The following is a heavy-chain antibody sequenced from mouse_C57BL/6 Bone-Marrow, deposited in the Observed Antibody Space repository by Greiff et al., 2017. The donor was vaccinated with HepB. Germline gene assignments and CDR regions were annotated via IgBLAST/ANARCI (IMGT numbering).Heavy chain of an antibody. CDR2: IYPGSGST. V-gene: IGHV1-55*01. J-gene: IGHJ4*01. CDR1: GYTFTSYW. Sequence: QVQLQQPGAELVKPGASVKMSCKASGYTFTSYWITWVKQRPGQGLEWIGDIYPGSGSTNYNEKFKSKATLTVDTSSSTAYMQLSSLTSEDSAVYYCARGGSIRFYYYAMDYWGQGTSVTVSS. D-gene: IGHD2-12*01. CDR3: ARGGSIRFYYYAMDY.